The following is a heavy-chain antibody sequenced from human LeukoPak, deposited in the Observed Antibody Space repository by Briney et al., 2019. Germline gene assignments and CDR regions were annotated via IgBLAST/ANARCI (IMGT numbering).Heavy chain of an antibody. CDR1: GYTLTELS. CDR2: FDPEDGET. CDR3: ATDYWSGGSGLFDY. V-gene: IGHV1-24*01. Sequence: ASVKVSFKVSGYTLTELSMHWVRQAPGKGLEWMGGFDPEDGETIDAQKFQGRVTMTEDTSTDTAYMELSSLRSEDTAVYYCATDYWSGGSGLFDYWGQGTLVTVSS. D-gene: IGHD2-15*01. J-gene: IGHJ4*02.